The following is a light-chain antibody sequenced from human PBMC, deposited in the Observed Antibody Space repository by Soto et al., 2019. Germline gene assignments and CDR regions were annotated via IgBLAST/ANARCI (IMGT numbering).Light chain of an antibody. J-gene: IGLJ1*01. Sequence: QSVLTQPPSVSAAPGQKVTISCSGSSSNIANNYVSWFQQLPGTAPKLLIYDNNQRLSGIPDRFSGSKSGTSATLAITGLQTGDEADYYCGTWDSSLSAYVFGPGTKVTVL. CDR1: SSNIANNY. CDR3: GTWDSSLSAYV. CDR2: DNN. V-gene: IGLV1-51*01.